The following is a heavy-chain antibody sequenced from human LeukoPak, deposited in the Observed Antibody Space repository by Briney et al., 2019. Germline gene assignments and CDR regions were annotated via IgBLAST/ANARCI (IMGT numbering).Heavy chain of an antibody. Sequence: SVKLSCKASGYTFTGYYMHWVRQAPGQGLEWMGCLNANSGGTNYAQTFQGRVTMTRDTTISTAYMDLSRLRSDDTAVYYCARDHPYSSGWYGRVEALDLWGQGTTVTVSS. J-gene: IGHJ3*01. V-gene: IGHV1-2*02. CDR3: ARDHPYSSGWYGRVEALDL. D-gene: IGHD6-19*01. CDR1: GYTFTGYY. CDR2: LNANSGGT.